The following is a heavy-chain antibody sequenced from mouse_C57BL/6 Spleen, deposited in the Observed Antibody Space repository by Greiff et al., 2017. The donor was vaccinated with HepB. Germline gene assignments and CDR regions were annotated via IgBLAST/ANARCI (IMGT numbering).Heavy chain of an antibody. V-gene: IGHV1-15*01. CDR3: TRALNGYYAMDY. CDR1: GYTFTDYE. D-gene: IGHD1-2*01. J-gene: IGHJ4*01. Sequence: VKLVESGAELVRPGASVTLSCKASGYTFTDYEMHWVKQTPVHGLEWIGAIDPETGGTAYNQKFKGKAILTADKSSSTAYMELRSLTSEDSAVYYCTRALNGYYAMDYWGQGTSVTVSS. CDR2: IDPETGGT.